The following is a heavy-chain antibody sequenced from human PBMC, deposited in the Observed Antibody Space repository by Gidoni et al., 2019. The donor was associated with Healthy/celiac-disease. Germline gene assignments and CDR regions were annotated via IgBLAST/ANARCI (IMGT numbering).Heavy chain of an antibody. D-gene: IGHD3-3*01. CDR1: GFTFDDYT. V-gene: IGHV3-43*01. CDR2: ISWDGGST. CDR3: AKGFTIFGVVGDAFDY. Sequence: EVQLVESGGVVVQPGGSLRLSCAASGFTFDDYTMHWVRQAPGKGLEWVSLISWDGGSTYYADSVKGRFTISRDNSKNSLYLQMNSLRTEDTALYYCAKGFTIFGVVGDAFDYWGQGTLVTVSS. J-gene: IGHJ4*02.